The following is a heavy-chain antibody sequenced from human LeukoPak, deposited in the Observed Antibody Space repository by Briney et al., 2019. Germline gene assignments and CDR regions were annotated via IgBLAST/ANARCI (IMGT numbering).Heavy chain of an antibody. V-gene: IGHV3-30-3*01. CDR1: GFTFSSYA. Sequence: GGSLRLSCAASGFTFSSYAMHWVRQAPGKGLEWVAVISYDGSNKYYADSVKGRFTISRDNSKNTLYLQMNSLRAEDTAVYYCARHLRGGPPLYYGMDVWGQGTTVTVSS. D-gene: IGHD3-3*01. CDR3: ARHLRGGPPLYYGMDV. J-gene: IGHJ6*02. CDR2: ISYDGSNK.